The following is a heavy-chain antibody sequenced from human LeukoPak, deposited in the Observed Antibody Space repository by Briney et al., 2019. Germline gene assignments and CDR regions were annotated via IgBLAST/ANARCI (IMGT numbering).Heavy chain of an antibody. CDR2: IRWKSGSI. CDR3: AKDGPTYYDFWSGSHNWFDP. Sequence: GGSLRLSCAASGFTFEDYAMHWVRPAPGKGLEWVSGIRWKSGSIGYADSVKGRFTISRDNSKNTLYLQMNSLRAEDTAVYYCAKDGPTYYDFWSGSHNWFDPWGQGTLVTVSS. CDR1: GFTFEDYA. D-gene: IGHD3-3*01. J-gene: IGHJ5*02. V-gene: IGHV3-9*01.